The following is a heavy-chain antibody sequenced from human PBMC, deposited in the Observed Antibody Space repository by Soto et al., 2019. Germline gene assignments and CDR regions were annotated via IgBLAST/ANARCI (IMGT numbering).Heavy chain of an antibody. CDR3: AGRERFSTSSDY. Sequence: GGSLRLSCAASGFTFNNYWMSWVRQAPGKGLVWVSRISSDGTSTSYADSVKGRFTISRDNAKNTLYLQMNSLRAEDTAVYYCAGRERFSTSSDYWGQGTLVTVSS. V-gene: IGHV3-74*01. CDR1: GFTFNNYW. CDR2: ISSDGTST. D-gene: IGHD2-2*01. J-gene: IGHJ4*02.